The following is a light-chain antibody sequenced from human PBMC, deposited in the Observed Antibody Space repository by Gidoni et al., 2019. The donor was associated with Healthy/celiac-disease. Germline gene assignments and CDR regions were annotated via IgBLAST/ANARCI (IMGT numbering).Light chain of an antibody. J-gene: IGKJ3*01. CDR3: QQSSNWPPFT. CDR2: DAS. V-gene: IGKV3-11*01. CDR1: QSVSSY. Sequence: EIVLAQSPATLSLSPGERATLSCRASQSVSSYLAWYQQKPGQAPRLLIYDASTRATGIPARFDGSGSGTDFTLTLSSLEPEDFALYYCQQSSNWPPFTFXPXTKVDIK.